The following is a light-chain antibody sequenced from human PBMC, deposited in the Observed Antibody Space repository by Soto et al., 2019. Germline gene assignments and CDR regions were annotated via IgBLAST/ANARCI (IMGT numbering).Light chain of an antibody. V-gene: IGLV2-14*01. CDR3: TSSTRGDIGI. Sequence: QSALTQPASVSGSPGQSITISCTGTSSDVGGYDFVSWYQQRPGEAPKLFIYDVTNRPSGVSNRFSGSKSGNTASLTISGLQADDEAYYYCTSSTRGDIGIFGGGTKVTVL. J-gene: IGLJ2*01. CDR2: DVT. CDR1: SSDVGGYDF.